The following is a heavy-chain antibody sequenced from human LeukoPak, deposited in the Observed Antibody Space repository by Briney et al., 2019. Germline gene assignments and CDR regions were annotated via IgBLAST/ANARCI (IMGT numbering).Heavy chain of an antibody. CDR1: GGSFSGSY. J-gene: IGHJ5*02. CDR3: ARATLLWFGELSFIQKHNWFDP. Sequence: PSEILSITCAVYGGSFSGSYWSWIGRRAGKGLDWNGEINHSGSANHNSSLKSRVTISVDTSKNQFSLKLSSVTAADTAVYYCARATLLWFGELSFIQKHNWFDPWGQGTLVTVSS. V-gene: IGHV4-34*01. D-gene: IGHD3-10*01. CDR2: INHSGSA.